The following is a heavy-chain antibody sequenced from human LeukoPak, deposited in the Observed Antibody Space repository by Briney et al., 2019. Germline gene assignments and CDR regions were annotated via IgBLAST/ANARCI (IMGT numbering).Heavy chain of an antibody. CDR2: ITPVFGTA. J-gene: IGHJ4*02. CDR1: GGTFSSYA. Sequence: SVKVSCKASGGTFSSYAISWVRQAPGQGLEWMGRITPVFGTANYAQKFQGRVTITTDESTSTAYMELSSLRSEDTAVYYCARDLGYSYGPRVPPVGADYWGQGTLVTVSS. V-gene: IGHV1-69*05. D-gene: IGHD5-18*01. CDR3: ARDLGYSYGPRVPPVGADY.